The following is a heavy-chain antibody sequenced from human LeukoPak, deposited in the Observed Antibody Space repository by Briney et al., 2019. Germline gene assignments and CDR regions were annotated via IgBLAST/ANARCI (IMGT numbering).Heavy chain of an antibody. CDR1: GFTFSSYW. Sequence: GGSLRLSCAASGFTFSSYWMHWVRQAPGKGLVWVSRIKCDGSSTSYADSVKGRFTISRDNAKNTLYLQMNSLRAEDTAVYYCARVGPRTAYYYYYGMDVWGQGTMGTVSS. CDR3: ARVGPRTAYYYYYGMDV. V-gene: IGHV3-74*01. CDR2: IKCDGSST. D-gene: IGHD1-14*01. J-gene: IGHJ6*02.